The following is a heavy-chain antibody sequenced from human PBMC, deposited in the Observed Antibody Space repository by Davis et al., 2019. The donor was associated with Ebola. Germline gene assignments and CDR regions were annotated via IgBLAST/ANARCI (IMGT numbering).Heavy chain of an antibody. D-gene: IGHD1-14*01. J-gene: IGHJ4*02. CDR1: GYTLTEFS. CDR3: ATDRGGVTPFDY. V-gene: IGHV1-24*01. Sequence: AASVKVSCKASGYTLTEFSMHWVRQAPGKGLEWMGGFDPEDGETIYAQKFQGRVTMTEDTSTDTAYMELSSLRSEDTAVYYCATDRGGVTPFDYWGQGTLVTVSS. CDR2: FDPEDGET.